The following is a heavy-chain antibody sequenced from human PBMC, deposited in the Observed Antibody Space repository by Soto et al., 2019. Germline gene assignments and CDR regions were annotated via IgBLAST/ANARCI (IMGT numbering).Heavy chain of an antibody. D-gene: IGHD4-17*01. CDR2: INAGNGNT. Sequence: QVQLVQSGAEVKKPGAPVKVSCKASGYTFTSYAMHWVRQAPGQRLEWMGWINAGNGNTKYSQKFQGRVTITRDTSASTAYMELSSLRSEDTAVYYCARDGYGDISFEYWGQGTLVTVSS. J-gene: IGHJ4*02. V-gene: IGHV1-3*01. CDR3: ARDGYGDISFEY. CDR1: GYTFTSYA.